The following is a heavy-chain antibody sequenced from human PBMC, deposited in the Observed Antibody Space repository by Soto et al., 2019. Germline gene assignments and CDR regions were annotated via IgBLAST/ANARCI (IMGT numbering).Heavy chain of an antibody. CDR3: AKAYGSESSNRAFEI. CDR1: GFTFDTYP. J-gene: IGHJ3*02. V-gene: IGHV3-23*01. D-gene: IGHD3-10*01. Sequence: EVQLLESGGGLVQPGGSLRLSCTASGFTFDTYPMTWVRQAPGKGLEWVSTIGGSGITTHYADSVKGHFTLSRDNSKNTLYLQMSSLRAEDTALYYCAKAYGSESSNRAFEIWGQGTMVTVS. CDR2: IGGSGITT.